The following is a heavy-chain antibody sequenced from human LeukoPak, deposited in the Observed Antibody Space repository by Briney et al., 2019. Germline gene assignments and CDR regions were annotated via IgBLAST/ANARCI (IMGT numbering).Heavy chain of an antibody. J-gene: IGHJ4*02. CDR1: GFTLNSDG. D-gene: IGHD6-19*01. Sequence: PVGSLRCTCAGAGFTLNSDGITSNLQAQVMDLKRVSAVSGSGGTTYYADSVKGRFTISRDNSKNTLYLQMNSLRPEDTAVYYCAKDFEVHSNGCRGYFDYWGQGTLVTVSS. V-gene: IGHV3-23*01. CDR3: AKDFEVHSNGCRGYFDY. CDR2: VSGSGGTT.